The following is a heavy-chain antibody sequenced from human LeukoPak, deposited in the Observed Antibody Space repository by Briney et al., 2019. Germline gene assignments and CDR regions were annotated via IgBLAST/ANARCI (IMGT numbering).Heavy chain of an antibody. CDR3: ARGGATGGFR. Sequence: PGGSLRLSCAASGFTFTSYAMTWIRQPPGKGLEWIGSIYHSGSTYYNPSLKSRVTISVDTSKNQFSLKLSSVTAADTAVYYCARGGATGGFRWGQGTLVTVSS. CDR1: GFTFTSYA. CDR2: IYHSGST. D-gene: IGHD1-14*01. J-gene: IGHJ4*02. V-gene: IGHV4-38-2*01.